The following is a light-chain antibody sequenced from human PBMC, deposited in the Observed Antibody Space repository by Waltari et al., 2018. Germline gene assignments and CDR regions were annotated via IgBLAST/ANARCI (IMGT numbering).Light chain of an antibody. J-gene: IGLJ3*02. CDR1: SANLGDNY. CDR2: RNT. CDR3: ATWDDSLSGWV. V-gene: IGLV1-47*01. Sequence: QSVLTQLPSASGTPGQGVTISCSASSANLGDNYSYWYQQFPGTSPKLLIHRNTRRPSGVPDRFSGSKSGTSAFLVISGLRSEDEADYHCATWDDSLSGWVFGGGTKVTVL.